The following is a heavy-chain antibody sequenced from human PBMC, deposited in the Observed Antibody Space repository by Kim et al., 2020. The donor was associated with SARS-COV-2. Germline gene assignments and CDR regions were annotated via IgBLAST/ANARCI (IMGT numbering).Heavy chain of an antibody. V-gene: IGHV3-11*03. J-gene: IGHJ4*02. CDR1: GFTFSDYY. D-gene: IGHD6-13*01. CDR3: ARTLSSWKDFDY. CDR2: ISSSSYT. Sequence: GGSLRLSCAASGFTFSDYYMSWIRQAPGKGLEWVSYISSSSYTNYADSVKGRFTISRDNAKNSLYLQMNSLRAEDTAVYYCARTLSSWKDFDYWGQGTLVTVSS.